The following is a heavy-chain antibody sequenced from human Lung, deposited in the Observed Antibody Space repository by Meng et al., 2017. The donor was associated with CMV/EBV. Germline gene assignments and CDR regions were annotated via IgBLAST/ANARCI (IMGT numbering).Heavy chain of an antibody. CDR1: GYTFTGYY. CDR3: ARDHGVDYYDGGLNWLDP. CDR2: INPDSGGT. V-gene: IGHV1-2*02. Sequence: ASXXVSXKASGYTFTGYYMNWVRQAPGQGLEWMGWINPDSGGTNYAQKFQGRVTMTRDTSISTAYMELSRLRSDDTAVYYCARDHGVDYYDGGLNWLDPWGQGXLVTVSS. J-gene: IGHJ5*02. D-gene: IGHD3-10*02.